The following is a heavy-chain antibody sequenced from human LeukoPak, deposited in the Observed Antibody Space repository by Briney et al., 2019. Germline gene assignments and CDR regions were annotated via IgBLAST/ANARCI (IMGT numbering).Heavy chain of an antibody. CDR3: ARGDIVSNWFDP. V-gene: IGHV1-46*01. CDR1: GYTFTSYY. J-gene: IGHJ5*02. D-gene: IGHD5/OR15-5a*01. Sequence: ASVKVSCKASGYTFTSYYMHWVRQAPGQGLEWMGIINPSGGSTSYAQKFQGRVTMTRDTSTSTVYMELSSVTAADTAVYYCARGDIVSNWFDPWGQGTLVTVSS. CDR2: INPSGGST.